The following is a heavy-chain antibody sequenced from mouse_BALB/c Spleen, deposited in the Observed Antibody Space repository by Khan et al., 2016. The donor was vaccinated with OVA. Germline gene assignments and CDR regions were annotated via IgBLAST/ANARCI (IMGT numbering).Heavy chain of an antibody. V-gene: IGHV1-4*01. Sequence: VQLQESWAELARPGASVKMSCKASGYTFTSYTIHWIKERPGQGLEWIGYINPSNGYTNYNQKFKDKATLTTDKSSTTAYLQLSSLTSDDSAVYNCVRDGAYHRNDGWFAYWGQGTLVTVSA. D-gene: IGHD2-14*01. CDR1: GYTFTSYT. CDR3: VRDGAYHRNDGWFAY. CDR2: INPSNGYT. J-gene: IGHJ3*01.